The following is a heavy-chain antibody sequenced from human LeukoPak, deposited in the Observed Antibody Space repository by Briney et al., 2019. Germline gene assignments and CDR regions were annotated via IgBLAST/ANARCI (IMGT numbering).Heavy chain of an antibody. D-gene: IGHD2-15*01. CDR3: ARDPPWAAATGAFDI. J-gene: IGHJ3*02. CDR2: ISSSSNYI. V-gene: IGHV3-21*01. CDR1: GFTFTNCS. Sequence: GGSLRLSCAASGFTFTNCSMNWVRQAPGKGLQWVSSISSSSNYIFYADSVKGRFTISRDNAKSSLYLQMNSLRAEDTAVYYCARDPPWAAATGAFDIWGQGTMVTVSS.